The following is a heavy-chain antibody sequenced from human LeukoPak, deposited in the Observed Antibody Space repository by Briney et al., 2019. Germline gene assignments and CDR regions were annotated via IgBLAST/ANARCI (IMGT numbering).Heavy chain of an antibody. CDR3: ARDDGSRAFDI. V-gene: IGHV4-61*02. CDR1: GGSISSGSYY. D-gene: IGHD6-13*01. CDR2: IYTSGST. J-gene: IGHJ3*02. Sequence: SQTLSLTCTVSGGSISSGSYYWSWIRQPAGKGLEWIGRIYTSGSTNYNPSLKSRVTISVDTSKNQFSLKLSSVTAADTAVYYCARDDGSRAFDIWGQGTMVTVSS.